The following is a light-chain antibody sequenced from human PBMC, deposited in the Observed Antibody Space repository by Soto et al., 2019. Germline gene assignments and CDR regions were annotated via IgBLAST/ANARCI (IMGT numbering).Light chain of an antibody. CDR3: SSYTGTSPFA. J-gene: IGLJ1*01. Sequence: QSALTQPRSVSGSPGQSVTISCAGTSRDVGAHNYVSWYQQHPGKAPKLMIYDVTKRPSGVPDRFSGSKSGNTASLSISGLQAEDEADYYCSSYTGTSPFAFGTGTKVTVL. CDR2: DVT. CDR1: SRDVGAHNY. V-gene: IGLV2-11*01.